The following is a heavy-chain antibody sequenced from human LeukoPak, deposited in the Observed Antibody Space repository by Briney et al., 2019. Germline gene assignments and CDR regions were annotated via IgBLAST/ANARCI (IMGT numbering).Heavy chain of an antibody. CDR2: IIPIFGTA. Sequence: SVKVSCKASGGTFSSYAISWVRQAPGQGLEWMGGIIPIFGTANYAQKCEGRVTITADESTSKAYMELSSLRSEDTAVYYCAVADGSGSLRFQHWGQGTLVTVSS. D-gene: IGHD3-10*01. J-gene: IGHJ1*01. V-gene: IGHV1-69*13. CDR1: GGTFSSYA. CDR3: AVADGSGSLRFQH.